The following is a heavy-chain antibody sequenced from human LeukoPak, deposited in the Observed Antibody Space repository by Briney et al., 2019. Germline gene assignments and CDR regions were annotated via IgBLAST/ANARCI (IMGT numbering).Heavy chain of an antibody. Sequence: PGGSLRLSCAASGFIFSSYGMSWVRQAPGKGMEWVSGINWNGGSTGYADSVKGRFTISRDNAKNSLYLQMNSLRAEDTALYYCARGGRLTMIWNGAFDIWGQGTMVTVSS. CDR1: GFIFSSYG. CDR3: ARGGRLTMIWNGAFDI. D-gene: IGHD3-22*01. CDR2: INWNGGST. J-gene: IGHJ3*02. V-gene: IGHV3-20*04.